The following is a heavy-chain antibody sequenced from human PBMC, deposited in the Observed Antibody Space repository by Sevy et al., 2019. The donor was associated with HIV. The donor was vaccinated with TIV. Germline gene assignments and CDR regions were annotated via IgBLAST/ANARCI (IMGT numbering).Heavy chain of an antibody. CDR3: VRAIGAAGSY. V-gene: IGHV3-7*01. Sequence: GGSLRLSCEASGFTFSSYWMSWVRQAPGKGLEWVANIKEDGSVKYYVESVKGRFTISGANAKNSVYLQMNSLRAEDAALYYCVRAIGAAGSYWGLGTLVTVSS. J-gene: IGHJ4*02. CDR2: IKEDGSVK. D-gene: IGHD6-13*01. CDR1: GFTFSSYW.